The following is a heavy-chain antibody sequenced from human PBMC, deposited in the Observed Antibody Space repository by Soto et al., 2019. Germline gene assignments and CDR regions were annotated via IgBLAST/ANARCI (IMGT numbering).Heavy chain of an antibody. D-gene: IGHD2-2*01. CDR3: AKSLSTAVNYGVNV. V-gene: IGHV3-23*01. CDR2: ISDHGDST. CDR1: GFTFSDNA. Sequence: EVQLLESGGGLVQPGGSLRLSCGASGFTFSDNAMTWVRQAPGKGLEWVSSISDHGDSTYYADSVKGRFTISRDNSKNALCLQISSLGAEDTAVYYCAKSLSTAVNYGVNVWGQGTAVSVSS. J-gene: IGHJ6*02.